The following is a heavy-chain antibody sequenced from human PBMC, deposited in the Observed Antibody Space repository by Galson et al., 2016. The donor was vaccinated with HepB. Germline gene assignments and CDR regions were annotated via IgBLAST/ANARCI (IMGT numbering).Heavy chain of an antibody. CDR2: IINLYGTA. J-gene: IGHJ6*02. V-gene: IGHV1-69*13. CDR1: GGTFSSYA. CDR3: ARVRDGYNTHVYYGMDV. Sequence: SVKVSCKASGGTFSSYAISWVRQAPGQGLEWMGVIINLYGTANYALKFQGRVTITADESTSTAHMEVGSLRNEDTAVYYCARVRDGYNTHVYYGMDVWGQGASVAV. D-gene: IGHD5-24*01.